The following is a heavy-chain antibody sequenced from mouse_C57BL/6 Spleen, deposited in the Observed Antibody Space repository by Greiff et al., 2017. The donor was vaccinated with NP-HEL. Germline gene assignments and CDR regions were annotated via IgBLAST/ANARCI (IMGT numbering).Heavy chain of an antibody. CDR3: ARGEYGSSWAWFAY. V-gene: IGHV1-26*01. CDR1: GYTFTDYY. J-gene: IGHJ3*01. D-gene: IGHD1-1*01. CDR2: INPNNGGT. Sequence: EVQLQQSGPELVKPGASVKISCKASGYTFTDYYMNWVKQSHGKSLEWIGDINPNNGGTSYNQKFKGKATLTVDKSSSTAYMELRSLTSEDSAVYYCARGEYGSSWAWFAYWGQGTLVTVSA.